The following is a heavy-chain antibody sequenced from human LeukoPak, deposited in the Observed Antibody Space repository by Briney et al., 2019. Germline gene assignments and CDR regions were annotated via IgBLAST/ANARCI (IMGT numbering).Heavy chain of an antibody. Sequence: SETLSLTCAVYGGSFSGYYWSWIRQPPGQGLEWIGEINHSGSTNYNPSLKSRVTISVDTSKNQFSLKLSSVTAADTAVYYCASSLRWWFDAFDIWGQGTMVTVSS. J-gene: IGHJ3*02. V-gene: IGHV4-34*01. CDR2: INHSGST. CDR1: GGSFSGYY. CDR3: ASSLRWWFDAFDI. D-gene: IGHD2-15*01.